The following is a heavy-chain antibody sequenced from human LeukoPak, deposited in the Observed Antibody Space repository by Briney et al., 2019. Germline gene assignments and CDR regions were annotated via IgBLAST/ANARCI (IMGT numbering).Heavy chain of an antibody. CDR1: GGSISIDNYH. V-gene: IGHV4-39*07. D-gene: IGHD3-10*01. Sequence: SETLSLTCTVSGGSISIDNYHWAWIRQPPGKGLEWVGSIYHSGNTYYNPSLESRVTISVDTSKNHFSLQLSSVTAADTAVYYCTRVRPGSQSDYWGQGTLVTVSS. CDR2: IYHSGNT. J-gene: IGHJ4*02. CDR3: TRVRPGSQSDY.